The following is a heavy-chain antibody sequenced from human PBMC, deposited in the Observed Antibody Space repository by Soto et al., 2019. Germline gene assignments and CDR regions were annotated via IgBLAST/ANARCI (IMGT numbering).Heavy chain of an antibody. J-gene: IGHJ4*02. D-gene: IGHD6-19*01. CDR1: GFRFSIYS. CDR3: ARSVEGHFDY. V-gene: IGHV3-48*02. CDR2: ITSDTNTI. Sequence: EVQLVESGGGLVQPGGSLRLSCAASGFRFSIYSMNWVRQAPGKGLEWSAYITSDTNTIKYADSVKGRFTISRDNAKNSGYLQMNSLSDEDTAVYYCARSVEGHFDYWGQGPVVTVSS.